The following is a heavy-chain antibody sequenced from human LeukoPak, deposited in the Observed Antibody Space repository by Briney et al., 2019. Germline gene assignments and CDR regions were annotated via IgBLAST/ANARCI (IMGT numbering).Heavy chain of an antibody. D-gene: IGHD3-3*01. CDR3: AKSPQVAIFSVPNFDY. CDR2: ISSSGSTI. J-gene: IGHJ4*02. Sequence: GGSLRLSCAASGFTLSSYEMNWVRQAPGKGLEWVSYISSSGSTIYYADSVKGRFTISRDNAKNSLYLQMNSLRAADTAVYYCAKSPQVAIFSVPNFDYWGQGTLVTVSS. V-gene: IGHV3-48*03. CDR1: GFTLSSYE.